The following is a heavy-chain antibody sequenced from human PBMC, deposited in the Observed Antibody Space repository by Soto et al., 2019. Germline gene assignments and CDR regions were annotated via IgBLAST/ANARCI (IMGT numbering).Heavy chain of an antibody. CDR1: GGIFSTYA. J-gene: IGHJ4*02. V-gene: IGHV1-69*01. CDR2: IIPIFGTP. D-gene: IGHD3-10*01. CDR3: ARDRDDYGSGNYYNRIDF. Sequence: QVQLVQSGAEVKKPGSSVKVSCKASGGIFSTYAISWLRQAPGQGLEWMGGIIPIFGTPNYAQRFQGRVTITEDESTTTSYMELSRLNSEDTAVYYCARDRDDYGSGNYYNRIDFWGQGTLVTVSS.